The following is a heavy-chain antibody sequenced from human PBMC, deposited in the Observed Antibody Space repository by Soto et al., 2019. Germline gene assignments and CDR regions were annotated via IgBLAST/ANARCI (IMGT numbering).Heavy chain of an antibody. D-gene: IGHD3-22*01. CDR3: ARHGGYYYVPKQNAFNI. V-gene: IGHV1-18*01. CDR1: GYTFTSYG. CDR2: ISAYNGNT. J-gene: IGHJ3*02. Sequence: QVQLVQSGAEVKKPGASVKVSCKASGYTFTSYGITWVRQAPGQGLEWMGWISAYNGNTYYAQKLQGRVIMTADTSTSTAFMELMSLRSDDTAVYYCARHGGYYYVPKQNAFNIWGQGTMVTVSS.